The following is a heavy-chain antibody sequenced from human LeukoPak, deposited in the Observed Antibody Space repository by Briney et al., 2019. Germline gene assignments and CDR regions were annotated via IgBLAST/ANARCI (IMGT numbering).Heavy chain of an antibody. J-gene: IGHJ3*02. Sequence: SETLSLTCTVSGGSISSSSYYWGWIRQPPGKGLEWIGSIYYSGSIYYNPSLKSRVTISVDTPKDQFSLQLTSVSAADTAVYFCAREDGYNPHDAFDIWGQGTMVTVSS. CDR2: IYYSGSI. CDR3: AREDGYNPHDAFDI. V-gene: IGHV4-39*02. CDR1: GGSISSSSYY. D-gene: IGHD5-24*01.